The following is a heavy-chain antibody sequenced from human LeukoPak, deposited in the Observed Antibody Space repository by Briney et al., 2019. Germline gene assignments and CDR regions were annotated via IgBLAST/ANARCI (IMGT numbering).Heavy chain of an antibody. Sequence: PSETLSLTCTVSGGSISSYYWSWIRQPPGKGLEWIGYMYYSGSTNYNPSLKSRVTISVDTSKNQFSLKLSSVTAADTAVYYCARKLHYSSWFDYWGQGTLVTVSS. J-gene: IGHJ4*02. D-gene: IGHD6-13*01. V-gene: IGHV4-59*01. CDR3: ARKLHYSSWFDY. CDR2: MYYSGST. CDR1: GGSISSYY.